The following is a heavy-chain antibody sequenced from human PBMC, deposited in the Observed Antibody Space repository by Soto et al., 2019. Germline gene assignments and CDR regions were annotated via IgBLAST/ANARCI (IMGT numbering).Heavy chain of an antibody. CDR2: ISAYNGNT. V-gene: IGHV1-18*01. CDR1: GYNFPTYG. D-gene: IGHD2-21*02. CDR3: ARDLLSDSSVPGAVFDY. J-gene: IGHJ4*02. Sequence: GASVKVSCKASGYNFPTYGITWVRQAPGQGLEWMGWISAYNGNTNYAQKFHDRVTMTTDTSTSTAYMELRSLQSDDTAVYYFARDLLSDSSVPGAVFDYWGQGTRVTVAS.